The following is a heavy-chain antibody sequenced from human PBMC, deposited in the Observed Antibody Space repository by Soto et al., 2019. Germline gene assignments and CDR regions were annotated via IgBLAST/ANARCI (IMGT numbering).Heavy chain of an antibody. D-gene: IGHD6-19*01. Sequence: SETLSLTCAVSGGSISSSNWWSWVRQPPGKGLEWIGEIYHSGSTNYNPSLKSRVTISVDKSKNQFSLKLSSVTAADTALYYGASFSGSSYYAMDVWGKGPRVTVP. CDR1: GGSISSSNW. V-gene: IGHV4-4*02. CDR3: ASFSGSSYYAMDV. CDR2: IYHSGST. J-gene: IGHJ6*04.